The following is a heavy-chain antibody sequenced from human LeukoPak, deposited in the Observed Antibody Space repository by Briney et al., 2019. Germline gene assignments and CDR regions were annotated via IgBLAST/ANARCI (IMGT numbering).Heavy chain of an antibody. CDR1: GGSISSYY. CDR2: IYYSGST. V-gene: IGHV4-59*12. Sequence: SETLSLTCTVSGGSISSYYWSWIRQPPGKGLEWIGYIYYSGSTNYNPSLKSRVTISVDTSKNQFSLKLSSVTAADTAMYYCARERGNNWFDPWGQGTLVTVSS. CDR3: ARERGNNWFDP. J-gene: IGHJ5*02. D-gene: IGHD6-13*01.